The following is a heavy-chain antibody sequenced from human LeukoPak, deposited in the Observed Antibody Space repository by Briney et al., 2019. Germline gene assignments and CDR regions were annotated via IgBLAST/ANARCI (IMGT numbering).Heavy chain of an antibody. CDR2: IYYSGST. Sequence: SETLSLTCTVSGGSISSGGYYWSWIRQHPGKGLEWIGYIYYSGSTYYNPSLKSRVTISVDTSKNQFSLKLSSVTAADTAVYYCARGCYDFWSVTFGMDVWGQGTTVTVSS. D-gene: IGHD3-3*01. CDR3: ARGCYDFWSVTFGMDV. J-gene: IGHJ6*02. CDR1: GGSISSGGYY. V-gene: IGHV4-31*03.